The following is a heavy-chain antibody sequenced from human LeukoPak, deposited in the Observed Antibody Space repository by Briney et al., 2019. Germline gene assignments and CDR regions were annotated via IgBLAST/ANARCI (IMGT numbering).Heavy chain of an antibody. V-gene: IGHV4-4*02. CDR2: IYHSGST. CDR1: GGSISSSNW. J-gene: IGHJ5*02. CDR3: ARELDTAMAGGWFDP. Sequence: PSETPSLTCAVSGGSISSSNWWSWVRQPPGKGLEWMGEIYHSGSTNYNPSLKSRVTISVDKSKNQFSLKLSSVTAADTAVYYCARELDTAMAGGWFDPWGQGTLVTVSS. D-gene: IGHD5-18*01.